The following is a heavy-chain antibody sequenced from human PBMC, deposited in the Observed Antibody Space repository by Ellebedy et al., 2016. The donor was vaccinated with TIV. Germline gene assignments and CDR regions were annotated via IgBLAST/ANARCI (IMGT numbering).Heavy chain of an antibody. J-gene: IGHJ4*02. D-gene: IGHD6-19*01. CDR3: TREFIAVAEGFDS. CDR2: ISYDQSEI. Sequence: PGGSLRLSCTAYGFTFSAYAMHWGRQAPGKGLEWVAVISYDQSEIFYADSVRGRFTISRDNSKNTLHLLMTSLRPDDTAVYYCTREFIAVAEGFDSWGQGPLVTVSS. CDR1: GFTFSAYA. V-gene: IGHV3-30-3*01.